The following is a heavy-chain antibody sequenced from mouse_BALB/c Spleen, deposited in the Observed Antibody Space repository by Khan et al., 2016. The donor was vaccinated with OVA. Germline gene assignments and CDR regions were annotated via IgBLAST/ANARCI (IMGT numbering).Heavy chain of an antibody. Sequence: VQLQESGPGLVNPSQSLSLTCTVTGYSITSDYAWNWIRQFPGNKLEWMGYISYSGRTSYNQSLKSRISITRDTSKNQVFLQLTSVTTEDTASYFCARSVTITTVVATDFDYWGQGTTLTVSS. CDR1: GYSITSDYA. CDR3: ARSVTITTVVATDFDY. CDR2: ISYSGRT. J-gene: IGHJ2*01. D-gene: IGHD1-1*01. V-gene: IGHV3-2*02.